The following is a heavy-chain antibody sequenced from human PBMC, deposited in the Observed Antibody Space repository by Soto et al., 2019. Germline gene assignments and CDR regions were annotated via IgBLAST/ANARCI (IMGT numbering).Heavy chain of an antibody. CDR2: IYYSGST. J-gene: IGHJ5*02. CDR1: GGSISSSSYY. V-gene: IGHV4-39*01. Sequence: PSETLSLTCTVSGGSISSSSYYWGWIRQPPGKGLEWIGSIYYSGSTYYNPSLKSRVTISVDTSKNQFSLKLSSVTAADTAVYCCARSYYDILTGYPNWFDPWGQGTLVTVSS. CDR3: ARSYYDILTGYPNWFDP. D-gene: IGHD3-9*01.